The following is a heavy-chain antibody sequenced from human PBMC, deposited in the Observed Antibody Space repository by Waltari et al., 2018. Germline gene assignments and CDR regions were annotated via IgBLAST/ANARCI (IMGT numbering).Heavy chain of an antibody. J-gene: IGHJ1*01. Sequence: QVQLQQWGAGLLKPSATLSRTCAVYGGSLRGTYWSWIRQPPGKGLEWIGEINHSGSTNYNPSLKSRVTISVDTSKNQFSLKLTSVTAADTAVYYCARRLGFGVRYFQHWGQGTLVTVSS. V-gene: IGHV4-34*01. CDR1: GGSLRGTY. CDR3: ARRLGFGVRYFQH. D-gene: IGHD3-10*01. CDR2: INHSGST.